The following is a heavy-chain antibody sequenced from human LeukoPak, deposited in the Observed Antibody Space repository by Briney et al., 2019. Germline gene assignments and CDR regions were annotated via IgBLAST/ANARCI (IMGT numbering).Heavy chain of an antibody. V-gene: IGHV1-46*01. D-gene: IGHD6-19*01. Sequence: ASVKVSCKASGYTFTSYYMHWVRQAPGQGLEWMGIINPSGGSTSYAQKFQGRVTMTRDMSTSTVYMELSSLRSEDMAVYYCARDAYSSGWYDYYYYYMDVWGKGTTVTVSS. CDR3: ARDAYSSGWYDYYYYYMDV. CDR2: INPSGGST. J-gene: IGHJ6*03. CDR1: GYTFTSYY.